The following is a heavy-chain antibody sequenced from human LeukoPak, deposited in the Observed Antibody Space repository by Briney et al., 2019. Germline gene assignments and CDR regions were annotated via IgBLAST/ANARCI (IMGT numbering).Heavy chain of an antibody. CDR2: INHSGST. J-gene: IGHJ4*02. CDR1: GGSFRGYY. D-gene: IGHD1-26*01. V-gene: IGHV4-34*01. CDR3: ARVPSGSYDY. Sequence: PSETLSLPCAVYGGSFRGYYGSWPRQPPGKGLEWIGEINHSGSTNYNPSLKSRITISVDTSRNQFSLKLSSVTAADTAVYYCARVPSGSYDYWGQGTLVTVSS.